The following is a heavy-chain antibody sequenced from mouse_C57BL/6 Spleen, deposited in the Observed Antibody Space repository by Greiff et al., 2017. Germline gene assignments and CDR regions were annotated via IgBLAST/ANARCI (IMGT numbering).Heavy chain of an antibody. J-gene: IGHJ3*01. CDR1: GFSFNTYA. Sequence: EVNVVESGGGLVQPKGSLKLSCAASGFSFNTYAMNWVRQAPGKGLEWVARIRSKSNNYATYYADSVKDRFTISRDDSESMLYLQMNNLKTEDTAMYYCVSHYYPWFAYWGQGTLVTVSA. CDR3: VSHYYPWFAY. V-gene: IGHV10-1*01. CDR2: IRSKSNNYAT. D-gene: IGHD2-1*01.